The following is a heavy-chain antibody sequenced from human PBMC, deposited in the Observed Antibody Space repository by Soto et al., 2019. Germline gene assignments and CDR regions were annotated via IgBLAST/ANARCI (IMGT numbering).Heavy chain of an antibody. CDR1: GFTFSSYA. CDR2: MSYDGSNK. J-gene: IGHJ4*02. V-gene: IGHV3-30-3*01. Sequence: QVQLVESGGGVVQPGRSLRLSCAASGFTFSSYAMHWVRRAPGKGLEWMAVMSYDGSNKYYADSVKGRFTISRDNSKNSLYLHMDGLRPEDTALYYCARDGGAYWGQGTLVIVSS. CDR3: ARDGGAY. D-gene: IGHD3-16*01.